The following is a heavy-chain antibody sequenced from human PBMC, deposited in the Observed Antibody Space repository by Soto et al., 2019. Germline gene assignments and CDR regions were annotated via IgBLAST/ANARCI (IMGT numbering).Heavy chain of an antibody. CDR1: GGSISSGDYY. J-gene: IGHJ4*02. CDR3: ARYCSGGSCQGGGFDY. Sequence: QVQLQESGPGLVKPSQTLSLTCTVSGGSISSGDYYWSWIRQSPGKGLEWIGYIYYSGSTYYNPSLKSRVTISVDTSKNQFSLKLSSVTAADTAVYYCARYCSGGSCQGGGFDYWGQGTLVTVSS. CDR2: IYYSGST. D-gene: IGHD2-15*01. V-gene: IGHV4-30-4*01.